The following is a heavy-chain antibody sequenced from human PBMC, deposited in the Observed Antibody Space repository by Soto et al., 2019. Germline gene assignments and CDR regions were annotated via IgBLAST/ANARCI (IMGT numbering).Heavy chain of an antibody. CDR2: ISYDGSNK. CDR1: GFTFSSYG. J-gene: IGHJ4*02. D-gene: IGHD2-15*01. V-gene: IGHV3-30*18. CDR3: AKDRVESLVVVAAMASGY. Sequence: SLRLSCAASGFTFSSYGMHWVRQAPGKGLEWVAVISYDGSNKYYADSVKGRFTISRDNSKNTLYLQMNSLRAEDTAVYYCAKDRVESLVVVAAMASGYWRQGTLVPVSS.